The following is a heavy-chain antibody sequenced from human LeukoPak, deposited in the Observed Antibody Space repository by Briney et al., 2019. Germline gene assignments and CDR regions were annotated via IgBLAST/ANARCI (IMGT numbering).Heavy chain of an antibody. CDR3: ARETSAGSGEFDY. D-gene: IGHD6-19*01. CDR2: ISYDGNNK. CDR1: GFTFSSYA. V-gene: IGHV3-30*04. Sequence: PGGSLRLSCAVSGFTFSSYAMHWVRQAPGKGLEWVAVISYDGNNKYYADSVKGRFTISRDNSKNTLYLQMNSLRAEDTAVYYCARETSAGSGEFDYWGQGTLVTVSS. J-gene: IGHJ4*02.